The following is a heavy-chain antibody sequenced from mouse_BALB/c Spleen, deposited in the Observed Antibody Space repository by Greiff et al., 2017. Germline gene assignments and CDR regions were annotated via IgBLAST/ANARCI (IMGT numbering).Heavy chain of an antibody. CDR1: GFTFSSFG. CDR3: ARYGYDEGGFAY. J-gene: IGHJ3*01. D-gene: IGHD2-2*01. CDR2: ISSGSSTI. V-gene: IGHV5-17*02. Sequence: EVQVVESGGGLVQPGGSRKLSCAASGFTFSSFGMHWVRQAPEKGLEWVAYISSGSSTIYYADTVKGRFTISRDNPKNTLFLQMTSLRSEDTAMYYCARYGYDEGGFAYWGQGTLVTVSA.